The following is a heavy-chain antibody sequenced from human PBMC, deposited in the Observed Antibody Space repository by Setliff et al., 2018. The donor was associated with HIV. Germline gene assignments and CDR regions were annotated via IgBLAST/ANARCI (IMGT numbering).Heavy chain of an antibody. J-gene: IGHJ3*02. D-gene: IGHD3-16*01. CDR3: ARVGAGGAFDI. Sequence: SETLSLTCTVSGGSISSGSYYWSWIRQPAGKRLEWIGRIYSTGSTNHTPSLKSRVTTSVDTSKNQFSLKLSSVSAADTAVYYCARVGAGGAFDIWGQGTMVTVSS. CDR1: GGSISSGSYY. V-gene: IGHV4-61*02. CDR2: IYSTGST.